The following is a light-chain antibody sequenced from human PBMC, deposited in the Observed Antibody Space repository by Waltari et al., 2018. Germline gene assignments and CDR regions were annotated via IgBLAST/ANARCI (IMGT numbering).Light chain of an antibody. CDR3: QTGGHGTWV. CDR1: SGHSSNI. V-gene: IGLV4-69*02. Sequence: QLVLTQSPSASASLGASVRLTCTLSSGHSSNIIAWHQQQPEKGPRYLMKVNRDGSHSKGDAIPDRCSGSGSGAERYLAISSVQSEDGADYYCQTGGHGTWVFGGGTKLTVL. J-gene: IGLJ3*02. CDR2: VNRDGSH.